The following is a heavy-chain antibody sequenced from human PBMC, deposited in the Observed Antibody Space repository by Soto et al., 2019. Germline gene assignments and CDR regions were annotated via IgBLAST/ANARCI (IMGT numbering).Heavy chain of an antibody. CDR1: GGSISSGGYY. Sequence: QVQLQESGPGLVKPSQTLSLTCTVSGGSISSGGYYWSWIRQHPGKGLEWIGYIYYSGSTYYNPSLKSRVTISVDTSKKQLSLKLSSVTAADTAVYYCARDYSSSSGVDYWGQGILVTVSS. CDR2: IYYSGST. CDR3: ARDYSSSSGVDY. D-gene: IGHD6-6*01. V-gene: IGHV4-31*03. J-gene: IGHJ4*02.